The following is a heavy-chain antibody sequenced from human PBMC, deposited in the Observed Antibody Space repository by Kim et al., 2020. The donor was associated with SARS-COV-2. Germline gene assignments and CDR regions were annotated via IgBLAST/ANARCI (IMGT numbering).Heavy chain of an antibody. D-gene: IGHD6-19*01. CDR3: ASVGELKSSGKDAFDI. V-gene: IGHV3-48*03. Sequence: VRGRFTISRDNAKNTAYLQMNSLRAEDTAVYYCASVGELKSSGKDAFDIWGQGTMVAVSS. J-gene: IGHJ3*02.